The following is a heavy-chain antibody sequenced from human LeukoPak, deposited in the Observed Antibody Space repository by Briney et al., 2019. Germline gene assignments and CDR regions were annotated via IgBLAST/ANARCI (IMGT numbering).Heavy chain of an antibody. J-gene: IGHJ6*03. CDR1: GFTVSSNY. CDR2: IYSGGST. D-gene: IGHD6-19*01. Sequence: GGSLRLSCAASGFTVSSNYMSWVRQAPGKGLEWVSVIYSGGSTYYADSVKGRFTISRDNSKNTLYLQMNSLRAEDTAVYYCARVSDYYYYYMDVWGKGTTVTISS. V-gene: IGHV3-53*01. CDR3: ARVSDYYYYYMDV.